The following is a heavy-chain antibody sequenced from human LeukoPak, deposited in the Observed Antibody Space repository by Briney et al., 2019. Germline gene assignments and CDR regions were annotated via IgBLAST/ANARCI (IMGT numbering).Heavy chain of an antibody. CDR2: IYSGGST. V-gene: IGHV3-53*01. CDR1: GFAVSSNY. D-gene: IGHD7-27*01. CDR3: ARDGDGAFDI. Sequence: PGGSLRLSCAASGFAVSSNYMNWVRQAPGKGLKWVSVIYSGGSTYYADSVKGRFTISRDNSKNTLYLQMNSLRAEDTAVYYCARDGDGAFDIWGQGTMVTVSS. J-gene: IGHJ3*02.